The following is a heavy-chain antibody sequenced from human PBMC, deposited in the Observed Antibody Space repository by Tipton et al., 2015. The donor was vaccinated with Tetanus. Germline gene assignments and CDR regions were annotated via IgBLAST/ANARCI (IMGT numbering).Heavy chain of an antibody. Sequence: TLSLTCTVSGGSISSSSYYWGWIRQPPGKGLEWIGSIYYSGSTYYNPSLKSRVTIPVDTTKNQFSLKLSSATAADTAVYYCARHRYSYGSQADPWGQGTLVTVSS. CDR1: GGSISSSSYY. D-gene: IGHD5-18*01. V-gene: IGHV4-39*01. CDR2: IYYSGST. J-gene: IGHJ5*02. CDR3: ARHRYSYGSQADP.